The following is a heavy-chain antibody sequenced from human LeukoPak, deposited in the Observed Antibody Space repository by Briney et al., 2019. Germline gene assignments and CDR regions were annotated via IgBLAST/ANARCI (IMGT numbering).Heavy chain of an antibody. D-gene: IGHD2/OR15-2a*01. J-gene: IGHJ5*02. CDR2: ISAYNGNT. CDR3: ARRIPTLNWFDP. Sequence: GASVKVSCKASGYTFTSYGISWVRQAPGQGLEWMGWISAYNGNTNYAQKLQGRVTMTTDTSTSTVYMELSSLRSEDTAVYYCARRIPTLNWFDPWGQGTLVTVSS. V-gene: IGHV1-18*01. CDR1: GYTFTSYG.